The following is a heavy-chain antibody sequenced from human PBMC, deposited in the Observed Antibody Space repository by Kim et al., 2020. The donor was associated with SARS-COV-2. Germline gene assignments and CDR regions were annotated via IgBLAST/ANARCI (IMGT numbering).Heavy chain of an antibody. V-gene: IGHV4-59*13. CDR2: IYYSGST. D-gene: IGHD1-1*01. J-gene: IGHJ3*02. Sequence: SETLSLTCTVSGGSISSYYWSWIRQPPGKGLEWIGYIYYSGSTNYNPSLKSRVTISVDTSKNQFSLKLSSVTAADTAVYYCAREKNAWGQRAESGYAFDNWGQGTMVTVSS. CDR3: AREKNAWGQRAESGYAFDN. CDR1: GGSISSYY.